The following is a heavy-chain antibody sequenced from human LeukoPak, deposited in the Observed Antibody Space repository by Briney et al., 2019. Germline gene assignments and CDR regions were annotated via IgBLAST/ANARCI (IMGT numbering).Heavy chain of an antibody. CDR1: GGSITSYY. Sequence: PSETLSLTCTVSGGSITSYYWSWIRQPAGKGLEWIGRIYSSGSTNYNPSLKSRVTMSVDTSKNQFSLKVSSVTAADTAVYYCARDTVQDSSSWYSRSATPGWFDPWGQGTLVTVSS. CDR2: IYSSGST. V-gene: IGHV4-4*07. CDR3: ARDTVQDSSSWYSRSATPGWFDP. D-gene: IGHD6-13*01. J-gene: IGHJ5*02.